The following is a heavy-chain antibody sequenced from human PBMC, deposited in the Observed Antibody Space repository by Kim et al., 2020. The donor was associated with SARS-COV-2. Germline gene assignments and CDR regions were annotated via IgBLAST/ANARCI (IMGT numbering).Heavy chain of an antibody. CDR2: ISWDSGSI. CDR1: GFTFDDYA. D-gene: IGHD3-10*01. Sequence: GGSLRLSCAASGFTFDDYAMHWVRQAPGKGLEWVSGISWDSGSIGYADSVKGRFTISRDNAKNSLYLQMNSLRAEDTALYYCARSYGSGSRNYYGMDVSG. V-gene: IGHV3-9*01. CDR3: ARSYGSGSRNYYGMDV. J-gene: IGHJ6*01.